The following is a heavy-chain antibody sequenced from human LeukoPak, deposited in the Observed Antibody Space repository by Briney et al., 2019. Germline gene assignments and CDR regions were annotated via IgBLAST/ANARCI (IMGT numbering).Heavy chain of an antibody. CDR2: IIPIFGTA. CDR3: ARGVYYDILTGYH. CDR1: GGTFSSYA. D-gene: IGHD3-9*01. J-gene: IGHJ6*02. V-gene: IGHV1-69*06. Sequence: SVKVSCKASGGTFSSYAISWVRQAPGQGLEWMGGIIPIFGTANYAQRFQGRVTITADKSTSTAYMELSSLRSEDTAVYYCARGVYYDILTGYHWGQGTTVTVSS.